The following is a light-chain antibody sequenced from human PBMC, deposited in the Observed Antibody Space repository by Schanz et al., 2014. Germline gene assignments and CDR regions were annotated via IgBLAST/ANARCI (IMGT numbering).Light chain of an antibody. CDR1: SSDVGSYNL. J-gene: IGLJ2*01. V-gene: IGLV2-23*01. CDR3: CSYAGSSPSHVV. Sequence: QSALTQPASVSGSPGQSITISCTGTSSDVGSYNLVSWYQHHPGKAPKLMIYEGSKRPSGVSNRFSGSGSGNTASLTISGLQAEDEADYYCCSYAGSSPSHVVFGGGTKLTVL. CDR2: EGS.